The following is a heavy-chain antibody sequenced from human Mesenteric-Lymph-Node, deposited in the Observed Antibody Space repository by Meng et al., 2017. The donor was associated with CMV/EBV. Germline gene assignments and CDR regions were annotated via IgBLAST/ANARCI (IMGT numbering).Heavy chain of an antibody. Sequence: ASVKVSCKASGYTFTSYYMHWARQAPGQGLEWMGIINPSGGSTSYAQKFQGRVTMTRDTSTSTVYMELSSLRSEDTAVYYCARDNTGTGGMDVWGQGTTVTVSS. V-gene: IGHV1-46*01. CDR1: GYTFTSYY. D-gene: IGHD1-1*01. J-gene: IGHJ6*02. CDR2: INPSGGST. CDR3: ARDNTGTGGMDV.